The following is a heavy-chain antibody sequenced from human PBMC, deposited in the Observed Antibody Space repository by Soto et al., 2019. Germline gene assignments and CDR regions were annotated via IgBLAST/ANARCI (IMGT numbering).Heavy chain of an antibody. J-gene: IGHJ3*02. CDR2: ISAYNGNI. CDR1: GYTFTSYG. V-gene: IGHV1-18*01. D-gene: IGHD3-10*01. Sequence: QVQLVQSGAEVKKPGASVKVSCKASGYTFTSYGISWVRQAPGQGLEWMGWISAYNGNINYAQKLQGRVTMTTDTSTSKAYMELRSLRSDDTAVYYCARDSRLYGSVSYYNRNLLADAFDILGQGTMVTVSS. CDR3: ARDSRLYGSVSYYNRNLLADAFDI.